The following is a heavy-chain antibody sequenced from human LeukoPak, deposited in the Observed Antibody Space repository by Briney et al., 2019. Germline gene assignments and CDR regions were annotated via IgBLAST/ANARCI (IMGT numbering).Heavy chain of an antibody. Sequence: SETLSLTCTVSGGSISSNSYYWGWIRQPPGKGLQWIGSIYYSGSTYYNPSLKSRVTISVDTSKNQFSLKLSSVTAADTAVYYCARVSGWGSSWFLGHYMDVWGKGTTVTISS. CDR3: ARVSGWGSSWFLGHYMDV. V-gene: IGHV4-39*07. J-gene: IGHJ6*03. D-gene: IGHD6-13*01. CDR2: IYYSGST. CDR1: GGSISSNSYY.